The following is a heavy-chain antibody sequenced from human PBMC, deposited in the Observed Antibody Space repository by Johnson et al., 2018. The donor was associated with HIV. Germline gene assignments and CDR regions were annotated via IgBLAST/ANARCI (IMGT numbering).Heavy chain of an antibody. D-gene: IGHD3-16*01. V-gene: IGHV3-64*01. J-gene: IGHJ3*02. Sequence: VLLLESGGGLVQPGGSLRLSCAASGFTFSSYAMHWVRQAPGKGLEYVSAISSNGGSTYYANSVKGRFTISRDISKNTLYLQMGSLRAEDMAVYYCARDLGGHAFDIWGQGTMVTVSS. CDR1: GFTFSSYA. CDR2: ISSNGGST. CDR3: ARDLGGHAFDI.